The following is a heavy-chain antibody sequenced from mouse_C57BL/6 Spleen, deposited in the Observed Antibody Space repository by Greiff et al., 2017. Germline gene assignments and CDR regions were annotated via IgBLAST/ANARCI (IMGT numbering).Heavy chain of an antibody. J-gene: IGHJ1*03. Sequence: QVQLQQPGAELVMPGASVKLSCKASGYTFTSYWMHWVKQRPGQGLEWIGEIDPSDSYTNYNQKFKGKSTLTVDKSSSTAYMQLSSLTSEDSAVYYCARSGLYYGSSYGDFDVWGTGTTVTVSS. CDR3: ARSGLYYGSSYGDFDV. CDR2: IDPSDSYT. V-gene: IGHV1-69*01. CDR1: GYTFTSYW. D-gene: IGHD1-1*01.